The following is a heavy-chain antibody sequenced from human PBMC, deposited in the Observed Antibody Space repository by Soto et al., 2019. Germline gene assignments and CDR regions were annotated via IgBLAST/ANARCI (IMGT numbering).Heavy chain of an antibody. Sequence: PSETLSLTCAVYGGSFSGYYWSWIRQPPGKGLEWIGEINHSGSTNYNPSLKSRVTISVDTSKNQFSLKLSSVTAADTAVYYCARGETLKSRRAGSYYGSGSRDRKYYFDYWGQGTLVTVSS. J-gene: IGHJ4*02. CDR2: INHSGST. CDR3: ARGETLKSRRAGSYYGSGSRDRKYYFDY. V-gene: IGHV4-34*01. CDR1: GGSFSGYY. D-gene: IGHD3-10*01.